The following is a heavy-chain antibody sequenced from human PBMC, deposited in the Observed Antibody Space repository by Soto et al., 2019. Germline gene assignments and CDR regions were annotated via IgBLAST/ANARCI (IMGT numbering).Heavy chain of an antibody. CDR3: ATRGGRAAAGQYYYYGMDV. V-gene: IGHV1-46*04. D-gene: IGHD6-13*01. Sequence: GASVKVSCKASGYTFPSYYIHWVRQAPGQGLEWMGVINRSTGSTTYGQKSQGRVTMTKDTSTTIVYMEMSSLRFEDTAVYYCATRGGRAAAGQYYYYGMDVWGQGTTVTVSS. J-gene: IGHJ6*02. CDR1: GYTFPSYY. CDR2: INRSTGST.